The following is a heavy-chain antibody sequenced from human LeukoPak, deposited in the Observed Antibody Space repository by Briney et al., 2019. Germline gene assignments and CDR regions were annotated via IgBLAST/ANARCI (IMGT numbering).Heavy chain of an antibody. D-gene: IGHD3-22*01. CDR1: GFTFSSYA. Sequence: GGSLRLSCAASGFTFSSYAMSWVRQAPGKGLEWVSAISGSGGSTYYADSVKGRFTISRDNSKNTLYLQMNSLRAEDTAVYYCAKANYYDSSGYPGALDYWGQGTLVTVSS. CDR3: AKANYYDSSGYPGALDY. J-gene: IGHJ4*02. V-gene: IGHV3-23*01. CDR2: ISGSGGST.